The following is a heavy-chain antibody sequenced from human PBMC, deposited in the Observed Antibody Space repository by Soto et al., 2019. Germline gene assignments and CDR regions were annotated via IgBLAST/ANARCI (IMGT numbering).Heavy chain of an antibody. V-gene: IGHV1-3*01. CDR3: ARFGELLPSTYYYYGMDV. CDR1: GYTFTSYA. D-gene: IGHD3-10*01. Sequence: ASVKVSCKASGYTFTSYAMHWVRQAPGQRLEWMGWINAGNGNTKYSQKSQGRVTITRDTSASTAYMELSSLRSEDTAVYYCARFGELLPSTYYYYGMDVWGQGTTVTVSS. CDR2: INAGNGNT. J-gene: IGHJ6*02.